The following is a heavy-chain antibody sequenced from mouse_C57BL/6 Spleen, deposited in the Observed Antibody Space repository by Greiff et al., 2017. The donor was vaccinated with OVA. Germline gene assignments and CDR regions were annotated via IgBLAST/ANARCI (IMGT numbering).Heavy chain of an antibody. D-gene: IGHD3-2*02. J-gene: IGHJ3*01. CDR3: TREGFGTAQAAY. Sequence: QVQLQQSGAELVRPGASVTLSCKASGYTFTDYEMHWVKQTPVHGLEWIGAIDPETGGTAYNQKFKGKAILTADKSSSTAYMELRSLTSEDSAVYYFTREGFGTAQAAYWGQGTLVTVSA. CDR1: GYTFTDYE. CDR2: IDPETGGT. V-gene: IGHV1-15*01.